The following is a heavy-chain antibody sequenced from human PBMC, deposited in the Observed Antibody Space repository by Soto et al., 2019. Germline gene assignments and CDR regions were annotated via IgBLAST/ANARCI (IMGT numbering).Heavy chain of an antibody. Sequence: GGSLRLSCAASGFTFSSYSMNWVRQAPGKGLEWVSYISSSSSTIYYADSVKGRSTISRDNAKNSLYLQMNSLRAADTAVYYCAGENRYNWKELDYWGQGTLVTVSS. CDR1: GFTFSSYS. CDR2: ISSSSSTI. D-gene: IGHD1-20*01. V-gene: IGHV3-48*01. J-gene: IGHJ4*02. CDR3: AGENRYNWKELDY.